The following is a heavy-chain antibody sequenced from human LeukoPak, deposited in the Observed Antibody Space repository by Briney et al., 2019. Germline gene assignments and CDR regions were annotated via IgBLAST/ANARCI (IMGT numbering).Heavy chain of an antibody. J-gene: IGHJ5*02. CDR1: GFSFSSYG. CDR3: AKDGGSGWYIGNWFDP. CDR2: IRYDGGNK. Sequence: GGSLRLSCAASGFSFSSYGMHWVRQAPGKGLEWVAFIRYDGGNKYYADSVKGRFTISRDNSKNTLFLQVNSLRAEDTAVYYCAKDGGSGWYIGNWFDPWGQGTLVTVSS. V-gene: IGHV3-30*02. D-gene: IGHD6-19*01.